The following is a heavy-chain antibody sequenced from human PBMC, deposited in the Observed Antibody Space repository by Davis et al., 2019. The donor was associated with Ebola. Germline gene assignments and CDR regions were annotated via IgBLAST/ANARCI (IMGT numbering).Heavy chain of an antibody. V-gene: IGHV1-69*13. D-gene: IGHD4-23*01. CDR1: SGSISSYA. Sequence: SVMIFCYAASGSISSYAISWVGHAPGQGLEWMGGIIPIFGTASYAQKLQGRVTITGDESTTTAYMELSSLRSEDTAVYYCARSHTVVTPKDFDYWGQGTLVTVSS. J-gene: IGHJ4*02. CDR2: IIPIFGTA. CDR3: ARSHTVVTPKDFDY.